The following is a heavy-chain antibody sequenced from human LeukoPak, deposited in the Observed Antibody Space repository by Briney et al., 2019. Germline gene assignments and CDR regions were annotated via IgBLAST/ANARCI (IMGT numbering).Heavy chain of an antibody. CDR3: AKGYDFWSGYYDY. D-gene: IGHD3-3*01. J-gene: IGHJ4*02. Sequence: GGSLRLSCAASGFTPDDYAMHWVRQAPGKGLEWVSGISWNSGSIGYADSVKGRFTISRDNAKNSLYLQMNSLRAEDTALYYCAKGYDFWSGYYDYWGQGTLVTVSS. CDR2: ISWNSGSI. V-gene: IGHV3-9*02. CDR1: GFTPDDYA.